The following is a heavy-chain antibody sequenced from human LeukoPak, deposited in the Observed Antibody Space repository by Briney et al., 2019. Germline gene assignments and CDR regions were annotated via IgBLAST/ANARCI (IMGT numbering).Heavy chain of an antibody. CDR3: AGFFYDNSGDAFDI. CDR1: GGGFTFTSHA. CDR2: LIPIYGSA. J-gene: IGHJ3*02. D-gene: IGHD3-22*01. Sequence: SVKVSCKASGGGFTFTSHAISRVRQAPGQGLEWMGGLIPIYGSANYAQKFQGRVTITSDESTRTVYMELSSLRPEDSAVYYCAGFFYDNSGDAFDIWGQGTMVTVSS. V-gene: IGHV1-69*13.